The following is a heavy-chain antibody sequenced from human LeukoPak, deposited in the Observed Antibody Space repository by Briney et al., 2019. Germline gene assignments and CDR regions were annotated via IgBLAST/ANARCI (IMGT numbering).Heavy chain of an antibody. Sequence: SETLSLTCTVSGGSISSSSYYWGWIRQPPGKGLEWIGSIYYSGSTNYNPSLKSRVTISVDTSKNQFSLKLSSVTAADTAVYYCARSIAEAGTFYYGMDVWGQGTTVTVSS. CDR2: IYYSGST. CDR1: GGSISSSSYY. J-gene: IGHJ6*02. V-gene: IGHV4-39*07. CDR3: ARSIAEAGTFYYGMDV. D-gene: IGHD6-19*01.